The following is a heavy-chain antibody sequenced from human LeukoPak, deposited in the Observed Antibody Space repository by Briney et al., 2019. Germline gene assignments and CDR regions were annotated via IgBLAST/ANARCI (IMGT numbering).Heavy chain of an antibody. J-gene: IGHJ5*02. D-gene: IGHD2-2*01. Sequence: SVTLSLTCAVSGGFISISNWWSWVRQPPGTGLEWIGEIYHSGSTNYNPSLKSRVTISVDKSKNQFSLKLSSVTAADTAVYYCARYCSSTSCYFQSAFDPWGQGTLVTVSS. CDR1: GGFISISNW. CDR3: ARYCSSTSCYFQSAFDP. V-gene: IGHV4-4*02. CDR2: IYHSGST.